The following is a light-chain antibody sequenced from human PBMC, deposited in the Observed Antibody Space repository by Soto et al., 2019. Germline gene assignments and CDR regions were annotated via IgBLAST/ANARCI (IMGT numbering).Light chain of an antibody. CDR3: QQYGSSPRYT. CDR2: GAS. V-gene: IGKV3-20*01. J-gene: IGKJ2*01. Sequence: EIVLTQSPGTLSLSPGERATLSCRASQSVSTRYLAWYRQKPRQAPRLLIYGASSRATGIPDRFSGSGSGTDFTLSISRLEPEDSAVYYWQQYGSSPRYTFGQGTKLEI. CDR1: QSVSTRY.